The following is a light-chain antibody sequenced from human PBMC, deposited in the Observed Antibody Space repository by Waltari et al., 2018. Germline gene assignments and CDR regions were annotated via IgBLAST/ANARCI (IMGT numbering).Light chain of an antibody. J-gene: IGLJ2*01. CDR1: NSDVGNYKR. CDR3: SSYAGSSKGV. CDR2: AVS. V-gene: IGLV2-23*02. Sequence: SALTPPASVSGSPGQSITISCPGTNSDVGNYKRVSWYQQHPGKAPKLMIYAVSKRPSGVSDRFSGSKSGDMASLTISGLQPEDEAEYFCSSYAGSSKGVFGGGTKVTVL.